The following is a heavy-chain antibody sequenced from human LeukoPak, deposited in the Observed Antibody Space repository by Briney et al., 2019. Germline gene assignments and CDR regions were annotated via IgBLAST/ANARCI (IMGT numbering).Heavy chain of an antibody. CDR2: INPIGGST. CDR1: GYTFTSYY. CDR3: ARGCYDILTGYCFDY. J-gene: IGHJ4*02. D-gene: IGHD3-9*01. Sequence: ASVKVSCKASGYTFTSYYMHWVRQAPGQGLEWMGIINPIGGSTSYAQKFQGRVTMTRDTSTSTVYMELSSLRSEDTAVYYCARGCYDILTGYCFDYWGQGTLVTVSS. V-gene: IGHV1-46*03.